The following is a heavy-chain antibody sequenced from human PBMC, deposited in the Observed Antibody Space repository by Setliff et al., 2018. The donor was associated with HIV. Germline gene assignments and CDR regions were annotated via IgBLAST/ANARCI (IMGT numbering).Heavy chain of an antibody. CDR2: ISYSSSYI. D-gene: IGHD2-15*01. CDR3: ARSQGIGNYHMDV. CDR1: GFTFSTSC. J-gene: IGHJ6*03. V-gene: IGHV3-21*01. Sequence: GGSLRLSCAASGFTFSTSCMHWVRRAPGKGLEWISSISYSSSYIYYSDSVKGRFTSSRDDAENSLFLQLDSLRDEDTAVSYCARSQGIGNYHMDVWGTGTTVTVSS.